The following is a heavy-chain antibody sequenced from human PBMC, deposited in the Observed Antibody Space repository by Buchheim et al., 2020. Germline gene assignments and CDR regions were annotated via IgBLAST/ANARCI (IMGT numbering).Heavy chain of an antibody. D-gene: IGHD4-23*01. J-gene: IGHJ4*02. CDR3: ARGFYGGDYFDY. Sequence: QVQLVQSGAEVKKPGASVRVSCKASGYTFSRYYIHWVRQAPGQGLEWMGIINPSGGSTYYAQEFQGRVTMTADTSTSTVYMELSSLRSEDTALFYSARGFYGGDYFDYWGQGTL. V-gene: IGHV1-46*01. CDR2: INPSGGST. CDR1: GYTFSRYY.